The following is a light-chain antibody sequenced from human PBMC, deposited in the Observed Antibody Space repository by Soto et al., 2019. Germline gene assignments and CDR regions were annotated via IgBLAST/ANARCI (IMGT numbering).Light chain of an antibody. Sequence: IVLTQSPGTLSLSPGERATLSCRASHSVSGNFLAWYQQRPGQAPRLLIYGASSRAADIPDRFSGSGSGTDFTLTSSRLEPEDFAVYFCQQYGNSPGTFGQGTKLEIK. V-gene: IGKV3-20*01. CDR3: QQYGNSPGT. CDR2: GAS. CDR1: HSVSGNF. J-gene: IGKJ2*01.